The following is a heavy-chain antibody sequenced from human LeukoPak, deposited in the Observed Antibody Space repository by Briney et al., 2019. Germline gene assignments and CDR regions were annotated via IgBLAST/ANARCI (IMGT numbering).Heavy chain of an antibody. J-gene: IGHJ3*02. CDR1: GGSISSYY. CDR2: IYYSGST. V-gene: IGHV4-59*01. CDR3: ARVRHGAFDI. Sequence: PSETLSLTCTVSGGSISSYYWSWIRQPPGKGLEWIGCIYYSGSTNYNPSLKSRVTISVDTSKNQFSLKLSSVTAADTAVYYCARVRHGAFDIWGQGTMVTVSS.